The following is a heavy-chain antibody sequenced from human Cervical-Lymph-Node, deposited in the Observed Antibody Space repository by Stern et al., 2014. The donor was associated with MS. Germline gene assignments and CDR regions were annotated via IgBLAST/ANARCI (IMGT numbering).Heavy chain of an antibody. D-gene: IGHD4-17*01. V-gene: IGHV4-30-4*01. CDR1: GDSINSGDFH. CDR2: LYYSGRN. CDR3: ARMKTGLRENRGFDF. Sequence: QVQLQESGPGLVKPSETLSLTCTVSGDSINSGDFHWSWVRQSPGKGLEWIGYLYYSGRNYNNPSRKSRVNMSIYTPTNHFSLKMTSVTAADTALYFCARMKTGLRENRGFDFWGQGTQVTVSS. J-gene: IGHJ4*02.